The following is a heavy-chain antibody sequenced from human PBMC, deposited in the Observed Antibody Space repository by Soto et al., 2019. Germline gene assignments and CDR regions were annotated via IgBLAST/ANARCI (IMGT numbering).Heavy chain of an antibody. D-gene: IGHD3-10*01. V-gene: IGHV4-4*07. CDR1: GGSISSYY. Sequence: XETLALTCTVSGGSISSYYWSWIRQPAGKELEWIGRIYTSGSTSYNPSLKSRVTMSVDTSKSQFSLRLSSVTAADTAVYYCARGLSRSFDYWGPGDLVTVSS. CDR2: IYTSGST. J-gene: IGHJ4*02. CDR3: ARGLSRSFDY.